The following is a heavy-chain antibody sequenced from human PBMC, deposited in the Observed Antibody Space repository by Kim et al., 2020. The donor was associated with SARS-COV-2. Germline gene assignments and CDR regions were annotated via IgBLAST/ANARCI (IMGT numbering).Heavy chain of an antibody. J-gene: IGHJ4*02. CDR1: GFTFGGNW. Sequence: AGSLRLSCAASGFTFGGNWMTWVRQAAGKGLEWVACINQDGSQKYYVDSAKGRFTISRDNAKNSVYLQMNSLRGEDTAVYYCARGRGVDYWGQGTLVTVS. V-gene: IGHV3-7*04. CDR2: INQDGSQK. CDR3: ARGRGVDY.